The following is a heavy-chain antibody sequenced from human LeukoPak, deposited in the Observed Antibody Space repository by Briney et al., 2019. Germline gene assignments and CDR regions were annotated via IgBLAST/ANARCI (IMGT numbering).Heavy chain of an antibody. V-gene: IGHV3-30-3*01. CDR3: ARDNYDFWSNYGMDV. CDR1: GFTFSSYA. CDR2: ISYDGSNK. J-gene: IGHJ6*02. D-gene: IGHD3-3*01. Sequence: GRSLRLSCAASGFTFSSYAMHWVRQAPGKGLEWVAVISYDGSNKYYADSVKGRFTISRDNSKNTLYLQMNSLRAEDMAVYYCARDNYDFWSNYGMDVWGQGTTVTVSS.